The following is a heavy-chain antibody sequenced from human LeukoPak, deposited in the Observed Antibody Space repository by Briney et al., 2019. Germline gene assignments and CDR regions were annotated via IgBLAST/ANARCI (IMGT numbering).Heavy chain of an antibody. V-gene: IGHV5-51*01. Sequence: GESLKISCNGSRYSFTSYWIGWGRQMTVKRLEWMGILYSGDSDTKYSPSFQGQVTISADKSISTAYLQWSSLKASDTAMYYCARRGAYCGGDCYRFGAFDIWGQGTMVTVS. J-gene: IGHJ3*02. CDR3: ARRGAYCGGDCYRFGAFDI. D-gene: IGHD2-21*02. CDR1: RYSFTSYW. CDR2: LYSGDSDT.